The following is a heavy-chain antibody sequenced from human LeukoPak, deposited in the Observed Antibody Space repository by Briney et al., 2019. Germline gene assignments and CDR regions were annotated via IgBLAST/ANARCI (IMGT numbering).Heavy chain of an antibody. CDR2: IYYSGST. J-gene: IGHJ4*02. V-gene: IGHV4-59*08. Sequence: SETLSLTSTVSGGSISSYYWSWIRQPPGKGLEWIGYIYYSGSTNYNPSLKSRVTISVDTSKNQFSLKLSSVTAADTAVYYCARLYYDSSGYYPFDYWGQGTLVTVSS. D-gene: IGHD3-22*01. CDR1: GGSISSYY. CDR3: ARLYYDSSGYYPFDY.